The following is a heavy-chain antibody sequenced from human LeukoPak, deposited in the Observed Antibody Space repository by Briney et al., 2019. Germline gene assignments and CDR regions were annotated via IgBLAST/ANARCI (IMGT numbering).Heavy chain of an antibody. V-gene: IGHV5-51*01. CDR2: IYPGDSDA. CDR3: ARRYYDSSGYHDY. Sequence: GESLKISCKASGYTFANFWIGWVRQMPGKGLEYMGNIYPGDSDARYSPSFRGQVTISVDKSINTAYLQWSSLKASDTAIYYCARRYYDSSGYHDYWGQGTLVTVSS. J-gene: IGHJ4*02. D-gene: IGHD3-22*01. CDR1: GYTFANFW.